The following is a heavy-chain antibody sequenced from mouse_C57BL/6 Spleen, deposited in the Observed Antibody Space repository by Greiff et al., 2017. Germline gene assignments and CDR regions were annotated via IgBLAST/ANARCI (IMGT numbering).Heavy chain of an antibody. V-gene: IGHV14-2*01. CDR1: GFNIKDYY. Sequence: EVKLEESGAELVKPGASVKLSCTASGFNIKDYYMHWVKQRTEQGLEWIGRIDPEDGETKYAPKFQGKATITADTSSNTAYLQLSSLTSEDTAVYYCARYYGSSSYFDYWGQGTTLTVSS. CDR3: ARYYGSSSYFDY. D-gene: IGHD1-1*01. J-gene: IGHJ2*01. CDR2: IDPEDGET.